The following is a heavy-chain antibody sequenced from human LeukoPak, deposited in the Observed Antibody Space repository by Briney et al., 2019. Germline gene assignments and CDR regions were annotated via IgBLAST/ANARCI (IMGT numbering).Heavy chain of an antibody. CDR1: GFTFSTYW. V-gene: IGHV3-7*01. Sequence: PGGSLRLYCSASGFTFSTYWMSWVRQAPGKGLEWVANMRRDGNEIYYLDSVRGRFTISRDNAKNSLYLQMNSLRAEDTAVYYCARLSRYYYDSSGYHDAFDIWGQGTMVTVSS. CDR2: MRRDGNEI. D-gene: IGHD3-22*01. J-gene: IGHJ3*02. CDR3: ARLSRYYYDSSGYHDAFDI.